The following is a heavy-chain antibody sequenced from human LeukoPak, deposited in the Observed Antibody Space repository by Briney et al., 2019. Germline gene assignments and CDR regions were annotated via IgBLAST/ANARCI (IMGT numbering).Heavy chain of an antibody. V-gene: IGHV3-23*01. CDR3: AKGYSSTSGHWFDP. J-gene: IGHJ5*02. CDR2: ISVSGGTT. Sequence: GGSLRLSCAASGFTFSSYGMSWVRQAPGKGLEWVSAISVSGGTTYYADSVKGRFTISRDNSKNTLYLQMNSLRAEDTAVYFCAKGYSSTSGHWFDPWGQGTLVTVSS. D-gene: IGHD2-2*01. CDR1: GFTFSSYG.